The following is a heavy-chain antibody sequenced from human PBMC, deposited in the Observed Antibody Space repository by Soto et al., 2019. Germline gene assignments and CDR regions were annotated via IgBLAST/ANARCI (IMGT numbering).Heavy chain of an antibody. Sequence: GGSLRLSYAASGFTFSSYAMSWVRQAPGKGLEWVSAISGSGGSTYYADSVKGRFTISRDNSKNTLYLQMNSLRAEDTAVYYCAKSIAGGSWTQGYYYGMDVWGQGTKVTVSS. J-gene: IGHJ6*02. CDR2: ISGSGGST. D-gene: IGHD6-13*01. V-gene: IGHV3-23*01. CDR1: GFTFSSYA. CDR3: AKSIAGGSWTQGYYYGMDV.